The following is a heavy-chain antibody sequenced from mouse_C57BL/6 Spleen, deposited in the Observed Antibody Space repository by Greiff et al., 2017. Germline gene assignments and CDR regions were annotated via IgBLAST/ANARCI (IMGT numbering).Heavy chain of an antibody. D-gene: IGHD1-1*01. Sequence: QVQLQQPGAELVMPGASVKLSCKASGYTFTSYWMHWVKQRPGQGLEWIGEIDPSDSYTNYNQKFKGKSTLTVDKSSSTAYMQLSSLTSEDSAVYYCATTVVATGAMDYWGQGTSVTVSS. V-gene: IGHV1-69*01. J-gene: IGHJ4*01. CDR2: IDPSDSYT. CDR3: ATTVVATGAMDY. CDR1: GYTFTSYW.